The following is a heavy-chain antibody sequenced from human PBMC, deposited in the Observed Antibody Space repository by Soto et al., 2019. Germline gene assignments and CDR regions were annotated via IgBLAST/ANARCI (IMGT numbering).Heavy chain of an antibody. V-gene: IGHV4-4*02. CDR1: DDSISSNKW. CDR3: ASSSSRSLFDS. J-gene: IGHJ4*02. CDR2: IYHSGST. D-gene: IGHD6-13*01. Sequence: QVQLQESGPGLVKPSGTLSLTCAVSDDSISSNKWWSWVRQPPGKGLEWIGEIYHSGSTNYKPSLKSRVTISVDKSKTQFSLKVTSVTAADTAVYYCASSSSRSLFDSWGQGILVTVSS.